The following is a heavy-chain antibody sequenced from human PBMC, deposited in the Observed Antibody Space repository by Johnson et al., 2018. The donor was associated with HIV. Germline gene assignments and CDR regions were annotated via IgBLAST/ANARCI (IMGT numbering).Heavy chain of an antibody. D-gene: IGHD1-1*01. CDR3: ARKENWPSPGAFDI. CDR1: GFTFSSYA. CDR2: ISNDGSKK. V-gene: IGHV3-30*04. J-gene: IGHJ3*02. Sequence: QVQLVESGGGVVQPGRSLRLSCAASGFTFSSYALHWVRQAPGKGLEWVAVISNDGSKKCSADSVKGWLTNFRDISKSTLFLQTNSLRAEDTALYYCARKENWPSPGAFDIWGQGTMVTVSS.